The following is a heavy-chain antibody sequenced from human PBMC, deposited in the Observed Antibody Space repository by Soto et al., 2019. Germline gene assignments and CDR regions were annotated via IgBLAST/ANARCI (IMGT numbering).Heavy chain of an antibody. CDR3: ARGGWYIDR. Sequence: QVQMQESAPGLVKPSETLSLTCTVSGDSICNYYLSWIRQPPGKGLEWIGYMYYTGSTNYNPSLKSRVTISLDTSKTQFFMRLSSVTAADTAVYYCARGGWYIDRWGRGTMLTVSS. CDR2: MYYTGST. CDR1: GDSICNYY. J-gene: IGHJ2*01. V-gene: IGHV4-59*01.